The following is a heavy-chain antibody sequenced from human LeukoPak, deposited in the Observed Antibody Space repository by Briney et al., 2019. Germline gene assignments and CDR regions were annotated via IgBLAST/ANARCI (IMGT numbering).Heavy chain of an antibody. CDR3: ARGYDFWSGYRNWFDP. J-gene: IGHJ5*02. Sequence: GGSLRLSCAASGFTFSSYSMNWVRQAPGKGLEWVSSISSSSSYIYYADSVKGRFTISRDNAKNSLYPQMNSLRAEDTAVYYCARGYDFWSGYRNWFDPWGQGTLVTVSS. D-gene: IGHD3-3*01. CDR2: ISSSSSYI. V-gene: IGHV3-21*01. CDR1: GFTFSSYS.